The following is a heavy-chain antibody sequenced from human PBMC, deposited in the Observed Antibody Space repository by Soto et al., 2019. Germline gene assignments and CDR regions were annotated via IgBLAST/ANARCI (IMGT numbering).Heavy chain of an antibody. CDR2: ISYSGSA. V-gene: IGHV4-31*03. CDR3: ARDFHADYLDY. Sequence: PSETLSLTCTVSGGSISSGGYYWSWIRQHPGKGLEWIGYISYSGSAYYSPPLKSRVSISVDTSKNQFSLKLSSVTAADTAVYYCARDFHADYLDYWGQGTLVTVSS. J-gene: IGHJ4*02. D-gene: IGHD6-25*01. CDR1: GGSISSGGYY.